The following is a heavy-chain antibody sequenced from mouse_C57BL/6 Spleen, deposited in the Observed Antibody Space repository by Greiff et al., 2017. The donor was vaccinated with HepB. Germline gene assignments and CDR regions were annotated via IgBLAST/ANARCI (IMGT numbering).Heavy chain of an antibody. V-gene: IGHV1-82*01. CDR2: IYPGDGDT. CDR1: GYAFSSSW. D-gene: IGHD2-4*01. CDR3: ARGDDYDVGGYFDY. J-gene: IGHJ2*01. Sequence: VQLQESGPELVKPGASVKISCKASGYAFSSSWMNWVKQRPGKGLEWIGRIYPGDGDTNYNGKFKGKATLTADKSSSTAYMQLSSLTSEDSAVYFCARGDDYDVGGYFDYWGQGTTLTVSS.